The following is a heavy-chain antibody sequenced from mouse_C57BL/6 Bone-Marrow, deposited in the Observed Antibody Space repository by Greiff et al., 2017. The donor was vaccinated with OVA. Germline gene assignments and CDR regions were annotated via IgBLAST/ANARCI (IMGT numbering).Heavy chain of an antibody. D-gene: IGHD2-5*01. Sequence: VQLQQSGPELVKPGASVKISCKASGYTFTDYYMNWVKQSHGKSLEWIGDINPNNGGTSYNQKFKGKATLTVDKSSSTAYMELRSLTSEDSAVYYCARGDYSKGYAMDYWGQGTSVTVSS. CDR1: GYTFTDYY. CDR2: INPNNGGT. V-gene: IGHV1-26*01. CDR3: ARGDYSKGYAMDY. J-gene: IGHJ4*01.